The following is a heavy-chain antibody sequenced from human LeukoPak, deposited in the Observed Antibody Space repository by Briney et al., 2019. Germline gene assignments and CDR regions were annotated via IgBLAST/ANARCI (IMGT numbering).Heavy chain of an antibody. CDR2: INGDALTA. D-gene: IGHD5-24*01. J-gene: IGHJ4*02. CDR1: GFTFGDYS. V-gene: IGHV3-43*02. CDR3: AKGLHGVSFSFDY. Sequence: QSGGSLRLSCAASGFTFGDYSMHWVRQTPGKGLEWVSLINGDALTAHCGDSVRGRFTISRNNSKNSLYLQMNGLRTEDTAFYYCAKGLHGVSFSFDYWGRGTLVTVSS.